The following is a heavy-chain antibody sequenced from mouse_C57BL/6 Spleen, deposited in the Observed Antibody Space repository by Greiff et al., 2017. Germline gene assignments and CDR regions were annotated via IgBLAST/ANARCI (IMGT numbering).Heavy chain of an antibody. D-gene: IGHD1-1*01. CDR3: TREDYYGSDY. V-gene: IGHV5-9-1*02. CDR2: ISSGGDYI. J-gene: IGHJ2*01. Sequence: EVKLMESGEGLVKPGGSLKLSCAASGFTFSGYAMSWVRQTPEKRLEWVAYISSGGDYIYYADTVKGRFTISRDNARNTLYLQMSSLKSEDTAMYYCTREDYYGSDYWGQGTTLTVSS. CDR1: GFTFSGYA.